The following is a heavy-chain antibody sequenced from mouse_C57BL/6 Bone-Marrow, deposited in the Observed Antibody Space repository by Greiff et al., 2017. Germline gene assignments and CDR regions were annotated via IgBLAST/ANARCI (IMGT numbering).Heavy chain of an antibody. CDR1: GFNIKDYY. Sequence: VQLQQSGAELVKPGASVKLSCTASGFNIKDYYMHWVKQRTEQGLEWIGRIDPEDGETKYAPEFQGKATITADTSSNTAYLQLSSLTSEDTAVYYCASPLAYYSNYAWFAYWDQGTLVTVSA. CDR3: ASPLAYYSNYAWFAY. D-gene: IGHD2-5*01. V-gene: IGHV14-2*01. CDR2: IDPEDGET. J-gene: IGHJ3*01.